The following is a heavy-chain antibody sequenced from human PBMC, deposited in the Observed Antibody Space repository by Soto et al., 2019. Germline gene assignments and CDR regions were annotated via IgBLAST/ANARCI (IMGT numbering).Heavy chain of an antibody. CDR1: GGTFGNSA. J-gene: IGHJ6*02. CDR3: ARDKDRQQLGGNYYYGIDV. CDR2: IIPMFPTP. Sequence: QVQLVQSGAEVKKPGSSVTVSCKASGGTFGNSAISWVRQAPGQGLEWMGGIIPMFPTPDYAQKFQGRVTNTADESTSTAYMELTSLRSEDTAVYYCARDKDRQQLGGNYYYGIDVWGQGTTVTVSS. V-gene: IGHV1-69*12. D-gene: IGHD3-3*02.